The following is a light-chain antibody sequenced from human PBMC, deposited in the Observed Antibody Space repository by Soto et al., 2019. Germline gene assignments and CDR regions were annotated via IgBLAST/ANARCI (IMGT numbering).Light chain of an antibody. J-gene: IGKJ1*01. V-gene: IGKV3-11*01. Sequence: DIVLTQSPATLSLSPGDRATLSCRASQSVSSYLAWYQQKPGQAPRLLIYDESKRATGIPSSFSGSGFGTDYTLTISSLEPEDFAVYYCQQRSKWRTFGQGTKVEIK. CDR2: DES. CDR1: QSVSSY. CDR3: QQRSKWRT.